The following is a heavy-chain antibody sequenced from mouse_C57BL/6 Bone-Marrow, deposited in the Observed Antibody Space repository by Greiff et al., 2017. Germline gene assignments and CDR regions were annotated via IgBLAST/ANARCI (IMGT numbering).Heavy chain of an antibody. CDR2: IWWDDDK. J-gene: IGHJ4*01. D-gene: IGHD1-1*01. CDR1: GFSLSTFGMG. CDR3: SRKYGTTVVHYYARDY. V-gene: IGHV8-8*01. Sequence: QVTLKVSGPGILQPSQTLSLTCSFSGFSLSTFGMGVGWIRQPSGKGLEWLAHIWWDDDKYYNPALKSRLTISQDTSKNQLFLKIANVDTADTATYYCSRKYGTTVVHYYARDYWGQATSVSVSS.